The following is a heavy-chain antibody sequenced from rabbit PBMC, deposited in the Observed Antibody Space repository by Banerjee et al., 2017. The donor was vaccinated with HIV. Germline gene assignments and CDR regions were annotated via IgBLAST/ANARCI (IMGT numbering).Heavy chain of an antibody. CDR3: ARDLEYGGSAPSL. D-gene: IGHD4-2*01. CDR2: IYSGDGST. J-gene: IGHJ6*01. CDR1: GFSFSSSYW. Sequence: QEQLEESGGDLVKPEGSLTLTCTASGFSFSSSYWIYWVRQAPGKGPEWIACIYSGDGSTYYASWAKGRFTITKTSSTAVTLQMTSLTAADTATYFCARDLEYGGSAPSLWGPGSLVTVS. V-gene: IGHV1S45*01.